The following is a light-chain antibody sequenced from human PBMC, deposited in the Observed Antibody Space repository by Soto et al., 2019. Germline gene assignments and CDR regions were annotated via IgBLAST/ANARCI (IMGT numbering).Light chain of an antibody. CDR3: QQYYSAPLA. V-gene: IGKV4-1*01. CDR1: QSVLHSSNTNNY. Sequence: DIVMTQSPDSLAVSLGERATTNSKSSQSVLHSSNTNNYLAWYQKKPGQPPKLLIYWASTQESGVPDRFSGSGSGTDFTLTFSSLQPEDVAVYYCQQYYSAPLAFGGGTRVEI. J-gene: IGKJ4*01. CDR2: WAS.